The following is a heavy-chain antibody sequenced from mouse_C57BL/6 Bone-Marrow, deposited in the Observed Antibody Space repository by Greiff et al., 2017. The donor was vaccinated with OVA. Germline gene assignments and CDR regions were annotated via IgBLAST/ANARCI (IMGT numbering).Heavy chain of an antibody. Sequence: DVMLVESGGGLVQPGESLKLSCESNEYEFPSHDMSWVRKTPEKRLELVAAINSDGGSTYYPDTMERRFIVSRDNTKKTLYLQMSSLRSEDTALYYGARHSSMITTGDDYWGQGSTLTVSS. CDR2: INSDGGST. CDR1: EYEFPSHD. CDR3: ARHSSMITTGDDY. D-gene: IGHD2-4*01. J-gene: IGHJ2*01. V-gene: IGHV5-2*01.